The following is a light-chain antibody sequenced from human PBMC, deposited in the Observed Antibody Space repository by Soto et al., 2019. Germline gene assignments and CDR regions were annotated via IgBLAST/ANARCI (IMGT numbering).Light chain of an antibody. Sequence: DIQMTQSPSSLSASVGARAPITCRASQNISKYLNWYQQKLGKAPKLLIYAASSLQSGVPSRFSGSGSGTDFTLSISSLQPEDFATYYCHQTYGKHRTFGQGTKVDIK. CDR3: HQTYGKHRT. V-gene: IGKV1-39*01. CDR1: QNISKY. CDR2: AAS. J-gene: IGKJ1*01.